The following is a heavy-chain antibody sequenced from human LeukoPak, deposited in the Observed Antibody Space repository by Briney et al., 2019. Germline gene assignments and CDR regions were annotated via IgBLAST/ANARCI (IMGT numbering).Heavy chain of an antibody. CDR1: GFTFSSYS. J-gene: IGHJ5*02. Sequence: PGGSLRLSCAASGFTFSSYSLNWVRQAPGMGLEWVSSISSSSHYIYYADSVKGRFTISRDNSKNTLYLQMNSLRAEDTAVYYCAKNYDSSGYPNWFDPWGQGTLVTASS. CDR3: AKNYDSSGYPNWFDP. V-gene: IGHV3-21*04. D-gene: IGHD3-22*01. CDR2: ISSSSHYI.